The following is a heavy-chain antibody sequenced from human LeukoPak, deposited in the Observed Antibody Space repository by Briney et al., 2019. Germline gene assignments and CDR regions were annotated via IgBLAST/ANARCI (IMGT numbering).Heavy chain of an antibody. D-gene: IGHD3-9*01. CDR3: AKDAPYYDILTGYYGSLDV. V-gene: IGHV1-46*01. J-gene: IGHJ6*04. CDR2: INPTGGST. CDR1: GYTFTSYY. Sequence: ASVEVSCKASGYTFTSYYMHWVRQAPGQGLEWMGLINPTGGSTGYAQKFQGRVTMTRDMSTSTDYMELSSLRSEDTAVYYCAKDAPYYDILTGYYGSLDVWGKGTTVTVSS.